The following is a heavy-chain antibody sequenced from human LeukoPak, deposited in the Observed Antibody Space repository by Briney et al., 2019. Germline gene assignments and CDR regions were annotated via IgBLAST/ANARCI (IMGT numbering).Heavy chain of an antibody. Sequence: GGSLRLSCAASGFTFSSYAMSWVRQAPGKGLEWVSGISGTGGSTYYAGSVKGRFTISSDNSKKTVYLQMNSLRAVDTAVYYCARDPSWLGYFDYWGQGTLVTVAS. CDR2: ISGTGGST. J-gene: IGHJ4*02. CDR3: ARDPSWLGYFDY. V-gene: IGHV3-23*01. D-gene: IGHD3-22*01. CDR1: GFTFSSYA.